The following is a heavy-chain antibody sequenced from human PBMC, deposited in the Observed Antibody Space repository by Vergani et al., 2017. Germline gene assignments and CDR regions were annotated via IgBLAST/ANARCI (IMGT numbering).Heavy chain of an antibody. V-gene: IGHV3-9*01. CDR1: GFTFDDYA. J-gene: IGHJ6*03. D-gene: IGHD2-2*01. Sequence: EVQLVESGGGLVQPGRSLRLSCAASGFTFDDYAMHWVRQAPGKGLEWVSGISWNSGSIGYADSVKGRFTISRDNAKNSLYLQMNSLRAEDTALYYCAKDSSTNYYYMDVWGKGP. CDR3: AKDSSTNYYYMDV. CDR2: ISWNSGSI.